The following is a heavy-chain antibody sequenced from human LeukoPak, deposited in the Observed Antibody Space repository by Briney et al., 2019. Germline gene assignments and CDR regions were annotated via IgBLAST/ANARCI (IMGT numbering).Heavy chain of an antibody. D-gene: IGHD3-22*01. V-gene: IGHV5-51*01. CDR1: GYIFTSYW. J-gene: IGHJ4*02. CDR2: IYPGDSDT. Sequence: GESLKISCQGSGYIFTSYWIGWGRQMPGKGLEWMGIIYPGDSDTRYSPSFQGQVTISADTSISSAYLQWSSLKASDTAMYYCARSYDSGGTFDSWGQGTLVIVSS. CDR3: ARSYDSGGTFDS.